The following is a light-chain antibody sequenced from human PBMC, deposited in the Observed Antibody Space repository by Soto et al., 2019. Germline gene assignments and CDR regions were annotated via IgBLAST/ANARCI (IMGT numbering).Light chain of an antibody. V-gene: IGLV2-14*01. J-gene: IGLJ3*02. CDR1: SSDVGGYNY. CDR3: SSYTTSSTHWV. Sequence: QSVLTQPASVSGSPGQSITISCTGTSSDVGGYNYVSWYQQHPGKAPKLMIYEVSNRPSGVSNRFSGSKSGNTASLTISGLRAEDEADYYCSSYTTSSTHWVFGGGTKVTVL. CDR2: EVS.